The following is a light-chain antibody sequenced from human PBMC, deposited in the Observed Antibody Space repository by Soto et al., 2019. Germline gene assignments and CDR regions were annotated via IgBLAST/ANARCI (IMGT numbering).Light chain of an antibody. CDR3: TSYSRYRVLV. V-gene: IGLV2-14*01. J-gene: IGLJ3*02. Sequence: QSALTQPASVSGSLGQSITISCTGTSSGIGGYKYVSWYQQHPGKAPKLIIFEVSNRPSGVSDRFSGSNSGNTASLTISGLQAEDEADYYCTSYSRYRVLVFGGGTKLTVL. CDR1: SSGIGGYKY. CDR2: EVS.